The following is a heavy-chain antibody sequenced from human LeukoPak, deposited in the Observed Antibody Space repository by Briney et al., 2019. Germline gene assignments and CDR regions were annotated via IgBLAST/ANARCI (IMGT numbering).Heavy chain of an antibody. CDR1: RFIFNTYW. CDR3: ASGSGTRGDY. D-gene: IGHD2-8*01. CDR2: INTDGSDT. Sequence: GGSLRLSCAASRFIFNTYWMHWVRQAPGKGLVWVSSINTDGSDTTYADSVKGRFTISRDNAKSTMYLQMNSLRAEDTAVYYCASGSGTRGDYWGRGTLVTVSS. J-gene: IGHJ4*02. V-gene: IGHV3-74*01.